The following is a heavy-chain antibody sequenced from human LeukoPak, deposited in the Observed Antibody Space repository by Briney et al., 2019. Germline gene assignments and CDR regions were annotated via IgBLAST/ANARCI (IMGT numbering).Heavy chain of an antibody. CDR2: IFYSGST. CDR1: GGSINTLY. Sequence: SETLSLTCTVSGGSINTLYWSWIRQSPGKGLEWIGYIFYSGSTNYNPSLKSRVTISVDTSKNQFSLTLNSVTAADTAVYYCARHLTRRDYFYYGMDVWGQGTTVTVSS. V-gene: IGHV4-59*08. CDR3: ARHLTRRDYFYYGMDV. J-gene: IGHJ6*02.